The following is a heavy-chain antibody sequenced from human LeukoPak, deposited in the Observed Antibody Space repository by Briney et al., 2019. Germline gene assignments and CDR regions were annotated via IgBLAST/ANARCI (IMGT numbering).Heavy chain of an antibody. CDR1: GFTFSRYA. CDR3: ARDFGLTGKVDY. V-gene: IGHV3-64*01. D-gene: IGHD1-20*01. CDR2: ISSNGGST. Sequence: GGSLRLSCAASGFTFSRYAMHWVRQAPGKGLESVSAISSNGGSTYYANSVKGRLTISRDNTKNTLYLQMGSLRAEDLAVYYCARDFGLTGKVDYWGQGTLVTVSS. J-gene: IGHJ4*02.